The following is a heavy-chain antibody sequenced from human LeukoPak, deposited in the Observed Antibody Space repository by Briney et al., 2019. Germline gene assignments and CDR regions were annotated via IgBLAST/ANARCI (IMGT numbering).Heavy chain of an antibody. J-gene: IGHJ4*02. V-gene: IGHV3-23*01. CDR2: ISGSGGST. D-gene: IGHD6-13*01. CDR3: AKDGGSSSWYVDYFDY. CDR1: GFTFSSYA. Sequence: GESLRLSCAASGFTFSSYAMSWVRQAPGKGLEWVSAISGSGGSTYYADSVKGRFTISRDNSKNTLYLQMNSLRAEDTAVYYCAKDGGSSSWYVDYFDYWGQGTLVTVSS.